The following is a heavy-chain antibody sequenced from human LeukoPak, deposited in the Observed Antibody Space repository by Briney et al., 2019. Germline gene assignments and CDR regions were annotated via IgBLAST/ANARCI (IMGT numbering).Heavy chain of an antibody. V-gene: IGHV3-23*01. D-gene: IGHD6-19*01. CDR3: AKGLRGWSGYYFDY. J-gene: IGHJ4*02. CDR1: GFTFSSYA. Sequence: AGGSLRLSCAASGFTFSSYAMSWVRQAPGKGLEWVSSISGSGGSTYYADSVKGRFTISRDNSKNTLYLQMNSLRAEDTAVYYCAKGLRGWSGYYFDYWGQGTLVTVSS. CDR2: ISGSGGST.